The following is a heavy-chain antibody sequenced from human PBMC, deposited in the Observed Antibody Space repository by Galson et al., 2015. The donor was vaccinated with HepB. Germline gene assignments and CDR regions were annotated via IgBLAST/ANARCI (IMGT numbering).Heavy chain of an antibody. D-gene: IGHD3-10*01. J-gene: IGHJ5*02. V-gene: IGHV4-34*01. CDR3: ARDRGHFGGSWGWFDP. CDR2: INHSGST. CDR1: GGSFSGYY. Sequence: LSLTCAVYGGSFSGYYWSWIRQPPGKGLEWIGEINHSGSTNYNPSLKSRVTISVDTSKNQFSLKLSSVTAADTAVYYCARDRGHFGGSWGWFDPWGQGTLVTVSS.